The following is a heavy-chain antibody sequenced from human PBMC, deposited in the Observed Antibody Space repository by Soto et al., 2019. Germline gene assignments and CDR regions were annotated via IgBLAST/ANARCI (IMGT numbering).Heavy chain of an antibody. CDR1: GYTFITYG. Sequence: QVQLVQSGAEVKKPGASVKVSCKASGYTFITYGVSWVRQAPGQGLDWLGWISTYNGNTRYAERLQGRVTMTTDTTTNTAYTELRNLRSDDTAVYYCARGPTDYYDNSANYFLDYWGQGTLVTVSS. CDR3: ARGPTDYYDNSANYFLDY. D-gene: IGHD3-22*01. V-gene: IGHV1-18*01. CDR2: ISTYNGNT. J-gene: IGHJ4*02.